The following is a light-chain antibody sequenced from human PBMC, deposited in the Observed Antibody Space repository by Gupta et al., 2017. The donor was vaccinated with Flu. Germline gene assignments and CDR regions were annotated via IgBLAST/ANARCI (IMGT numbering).Light chain of an antibody. V-gene: IGKV2-28*01. CDR3: MQALQTPYT. Sequence: QSLLHSTGYNNLDWYLPKPGQSPLLLFYLGSNRAYGVPARFSGRGSGTDFTLIISRVEAEDVGVYYCMQALQTPYTFGQVTKLEFK. CDR2: LGS. CDR1: QSLLHSTGYNN. J-gene: IGKJ2*01.